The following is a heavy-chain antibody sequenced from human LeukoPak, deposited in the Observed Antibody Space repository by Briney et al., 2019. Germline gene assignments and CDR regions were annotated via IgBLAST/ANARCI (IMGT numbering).Heavy chain of an antibody. CDR2: ISYDGSNK. Sequence: GGSLRLSCAASGFTFSSYGMHWVRQAPGKGLEWVAVISYDGSNKYHADSVKGRFTISRDNSKNTLYLQMNSLRAEDTAVYYCAKADDSSGYYPTRFDYWGQGTLVTVSS. CDR1: GFTFSSYG. V-gene: IGHV3-30*18. D-gene: IGHD3-22*01. CDR3: AKADDSSGYYPTRFDY. J-gene: IGHJ4*02.